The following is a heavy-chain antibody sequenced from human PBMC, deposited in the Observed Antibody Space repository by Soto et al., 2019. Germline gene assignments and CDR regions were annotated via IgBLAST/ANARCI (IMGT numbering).Heavy chain of an antibody. D-gene: IGHD3-16*01. CDR3: ARRGGRMNYFDY. V-gene: IGHV3-33*01. CDR2: IWYDGSNK. CDR1: GFTFSSYG. Sequence: GGSLRLSCAASGFTFSSYGMHWVRQAPGKGLEWVAVIWYDGSNKYYADSVKGRFTISRDNSKNTLYLQMNGLGAEDTAVYYCARRGGRMNYFDYWGQGTLVTVSS. J-gene: IGHJ4*02.